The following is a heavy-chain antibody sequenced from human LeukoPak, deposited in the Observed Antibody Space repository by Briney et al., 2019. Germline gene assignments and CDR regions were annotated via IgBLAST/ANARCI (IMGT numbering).Heavy chain of an antibody. V-gene: IGHV3-30*02. CDR2: IRYDGSNK. CDR3: AKSPGYYYYYMDV. J-gene: IGHJ6*03. D-gene: IGHD3-10*01. CDR1: GFTFSSYG. Sequence: GGSLRLSCAASGFTFSSYGMHWVRQAPGKGLEWVAFIRYDGSNKYYADSVKGRLTISGDNSKNTLYLQMNSLRAEDTAVYYCAKSPGYYYYYMDVWGKGTTVTISS.